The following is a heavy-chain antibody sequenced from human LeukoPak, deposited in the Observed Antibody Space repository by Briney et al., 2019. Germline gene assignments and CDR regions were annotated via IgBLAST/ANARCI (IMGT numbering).Heavy chain of an antibody. V-gene: IGHV3-73*01. D-gene: IGHD3-9*01. Sequence: GGSLRLSCAASGFTFSGSAMHWVRQASGKGLEWVGRIRSKANSYATAYAAPVKGRFTISRDDSKNTAYLQMNSLKTEDTAVYYCTAVGRILTGYQDAFDIWGQGQWSPSLQ. J-gene: IGHJ3*02. CDR3: TAVGRILTGYQDAFDI. CDR1: GFTFSGSA. CDR2: IRSKANSYAT.